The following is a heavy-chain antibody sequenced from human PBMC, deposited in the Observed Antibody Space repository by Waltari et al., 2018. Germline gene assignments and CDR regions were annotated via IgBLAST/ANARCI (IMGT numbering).Heavy chain of an antibody. CDR2: INHSGST. Sequence: QVQLQQWGAGLLKPSETLSLTCAVYVGSFSGYYWSWIRQPQGQGLEWFGEINHSGSTNYNPSLKSLVTISVDTSKNQFSLKLSSVTAADTAVYYCAIASGGGYSGYDYRRFEGLRIYDYWGQGTLVTVSS. CDR1: VGSFSGYY. V-gene: IGHV4-34*01. CDR3: AIASGGGYSGYDYRRFEGLRIYDY. J-gene: IGHJ4*02. D-gene: IGHD5-12*01.